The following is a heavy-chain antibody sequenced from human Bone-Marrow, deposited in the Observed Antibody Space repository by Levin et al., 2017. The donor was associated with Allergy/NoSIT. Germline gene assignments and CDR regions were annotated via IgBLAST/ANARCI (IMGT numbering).Heavy chain of an antibody. Sequence: PVKVSCKASGGTSSTYALTWVRQAPGQGLQWMGGIIPISSTPDYAQKFQDRLTISADESTKTAYMELSSLTSEDTAVYYCARLDYYYDVTYYYYGLDVWGQGTTVTVS. CDR3: ARLDYYYDVTYYYYGLDV. D-gene: IGHD3-16*01. V-gene: IGHV1-69*13. J-gene: IGHJ6*02. CDR1: GGTSSTYA. CDR2: IIPISSTP.